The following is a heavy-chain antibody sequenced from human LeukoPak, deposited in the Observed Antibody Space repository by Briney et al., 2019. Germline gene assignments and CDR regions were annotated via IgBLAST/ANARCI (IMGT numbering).Heavy chain of an antibody. CDR2: IYYSGST. J-gene: IGHJ5*02. CDR3: ARHVSGSGPFDP. V-gene: IGHV4-59*08. CDR1: GGSIGIYY. Sequence: SETLSLTCTVSGGSIGIYYWSWIRQPPGKGLEWIGYIYYSGSTNYNPSLKSRVTISVDTSKNQFSLKLSSVTAADTAVYYCARHVSGSGPFDPWGQGTLVTVSS. D-gene: IGHD3-10*01.